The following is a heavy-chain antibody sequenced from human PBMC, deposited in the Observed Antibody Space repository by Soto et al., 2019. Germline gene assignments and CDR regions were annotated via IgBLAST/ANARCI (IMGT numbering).Heavy chain of an antibody. CDR2: INPSGTST. J-gene: IGHJ4*02. D-gene: IGHD1-26*01. Sequence: QVQLVQSGAEVKKPGASVKVSCKASGYIFADYYMHWLRQAPGQGLEWMGIINPSGTSTTYAQGFQGRVTMTRDTSTSTVYMELNSLRSDDTAVYYCAREVRVGVGATDLWGQGTQVTVSS. V-gene: IGHV1-46*01. CDR1: GYIFADYY. CDR3: AREVRVGVGATDL.